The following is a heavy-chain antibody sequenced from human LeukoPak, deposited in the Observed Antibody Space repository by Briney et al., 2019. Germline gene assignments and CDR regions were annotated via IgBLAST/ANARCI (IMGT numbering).Heavy chain of an antibody. CDR2: FDPEDGET. Sequence: ASVKVSCKVSGYTLTELSMHWVRQAPGKGLEWMGGFDPEDGETIYAQKFQGRVTMTEDTSTDTAYMELSSLRSEDTAVYYCATSHADYYDTRGYDYWGQGTLATVSS. CDR1: GYTLTELS. V-gene: IGHV1-24*01. D-gene: IGHD3-22*01. CDR3: ATSHADYYDTRGYDY. J-gene: IGHJ4*02.